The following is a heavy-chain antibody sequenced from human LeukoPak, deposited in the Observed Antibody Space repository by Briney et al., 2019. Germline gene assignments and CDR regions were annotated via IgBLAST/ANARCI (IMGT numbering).Heavy chain of an antibody. CDR3: AREKQLLYRGSFDY. CDR1: GFTFSSYW. Sequence: PGGSLRLSCAASGFTFSSYWMSWVRQAPGKGLEWVANIKQDGSEKYYADSVKGRFTISRDNAKNSLYLQMNSLRAEDTAVYYCAREKQLLYRGSFDYWGQGTLVTVSS. V-gene: IGHV3-7*01. D-gene: IGHD2-2*02. CDR2: IKQDGSEK. J-gene: IGHJ4*02.